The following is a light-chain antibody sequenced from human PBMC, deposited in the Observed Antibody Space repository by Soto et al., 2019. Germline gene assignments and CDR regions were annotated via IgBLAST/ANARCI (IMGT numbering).Light chain of an antibody. CDR3: QQYGSSRT. Sequence: EIVLTQYPGTLSLSPGERATLSCRASQSVSSSYLAWYQQKPGQAPRLLVYGASSRSTGIPDRFSGSGSGTDFTLTISRLEPEDFAVYYCQQYGSSRTFGQGTQ. V-gene: IGKV3-20*01. CDR2: GAS. J-gene: IGKJ1*01. CDR1: QSVSSSY.